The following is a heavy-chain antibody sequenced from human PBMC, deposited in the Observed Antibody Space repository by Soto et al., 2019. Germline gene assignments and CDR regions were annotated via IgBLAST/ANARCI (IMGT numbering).Heavy chain of an antibody. V-gene: IGHV5-51*01. CDR3: ARLLRDGSVPPHFDY. CDR2: IYPGDSDT. J-gene: IGHJ4*02. D-gene: IGHD5-12*01. Sequence: PGESLKISCKGSGYSFTSYWIGWVRQMPGKGLEWMGIIYPGDSDTRYSPSFQGQVTISADKSISTAYLQWSSLKASDTAMYYCARLLRDGSVPPHFDYWGQGTLVTVSS. CDR1: GYSFTSYW.